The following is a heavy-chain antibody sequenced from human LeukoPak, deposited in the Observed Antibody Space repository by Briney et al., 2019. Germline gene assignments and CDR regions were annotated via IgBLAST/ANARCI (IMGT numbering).Heavy chain of an antibody. J-gene: IGHJ4*02. CDR3: AGGSWWFDY. D-gene: IGHD2-15*01. V-gene: IGHV3-7*01. CDR2: LKEDGSEK. Sequence: TGGSLRLSCAASGFTFSSYAMSWVRQAPGKGLEWVANLKEDGSEKHYVDSVKGRFTISRDNAKNSLYLQMNSLRAEDTAVYYCAGGSWWFDYWGQGTLVTVSS. CDR1: GFTFSSYA.